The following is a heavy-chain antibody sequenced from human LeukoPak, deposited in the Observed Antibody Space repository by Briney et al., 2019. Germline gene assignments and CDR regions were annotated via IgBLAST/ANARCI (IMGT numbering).Heavy chain of an antibody. D-gene: IGHD5-18*01. CDR3: AKDTPPGYSYGYNYFDY. CDR2: LSGSGAGT. Sequence: GGSLRLSCAASGFTFSDYALGWVRQAPGRGLEWVATLSGSGAGTYYSDSVQGRFTISRDNSKNTLYLQMNSLRAEDTAVYYCAKDTPPGYSYGYNYFDYWGQGTLVTVSS. J-gene: IGHJ4*02. V-gene: IGHV3-23*01. CDR1: GFTFSDYA.